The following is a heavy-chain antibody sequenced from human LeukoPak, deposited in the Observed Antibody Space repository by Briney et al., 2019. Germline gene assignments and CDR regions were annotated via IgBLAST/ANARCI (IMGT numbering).Heavy chain of an antibody. D-gene: IGHD4/OR15-4a*01. CDR3: ARRAGAYSHPYDY. CDR2: IYSDNT. Sequence: GGSLRLSCTVAGFTVSSNSMSWVRQAPGKGLEWVSFIYSDNTHYSDSVKGRFTISRDNSKNTLYLQMNSLRAEDTAVYYCARRAGAYSHPYDYWGQGALVTVSS. V-gene: IGHV3-53*01. CDR1: GFTVSSNS. J-gene: IGHJ4*02.